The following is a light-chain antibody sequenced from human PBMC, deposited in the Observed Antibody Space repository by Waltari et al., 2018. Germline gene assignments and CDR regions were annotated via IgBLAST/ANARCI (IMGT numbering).Light chain of an antibody. Sequence: SYVVTQSPSVSVAPGETARITCGGANIGSKREHWYQKRPGQAPVLVISYAIERPSGIPERFSGSNSGNTATLTISWVEADDEADYYCLVWHSTTDHHGVFGGGTKLTVL. CDR1: NIGSKR. J-gene: IGLJ2*01. CDR3: LVWHSTTDHHGV. CDR2: YAI. V-gene: IGLV3-21*04.